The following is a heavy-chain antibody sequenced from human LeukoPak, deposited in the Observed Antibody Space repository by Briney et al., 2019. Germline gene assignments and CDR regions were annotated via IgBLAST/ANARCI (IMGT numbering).Heavy chain of an antibody. CDR2: LYHSGNS. V-gene: IGHV4-39*01. D-gene: IGHD3-10*01. J-gene: IGHJ5*02. CDR3: TRHQTNFYGSGAPFDP. CDR1: GGSVTTTYY. Sequence: PSETLSLTCSVSGGSVTTTYYWSWIRPPPGGGLEWIASLYHSGNSNYNPSLKSRVTMSVDTSKNQFSLQLTSMTAADTAIYYCTRHQTNFYGSGAPFDPWGQGTLVTVSS.